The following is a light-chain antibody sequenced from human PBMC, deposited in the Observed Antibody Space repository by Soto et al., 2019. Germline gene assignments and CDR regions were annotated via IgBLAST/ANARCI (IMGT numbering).Light chain of an antibody. CDR1: SSDV. Sequence: QPVLTQPASVSGSPGQSITISCTGTSSDVSWYQQHPGKAPKVIIYEVSNRPSGVSNRFSGSKSGNTASLTISGLLAEDEADYYCSSYTTSSTLEVFGGGTKLTVL. V-gene: IGLV2-14*01. CDR2: EVS. J-gene: IGLJ2*01. CDR3: SSYTTSSTLEV.